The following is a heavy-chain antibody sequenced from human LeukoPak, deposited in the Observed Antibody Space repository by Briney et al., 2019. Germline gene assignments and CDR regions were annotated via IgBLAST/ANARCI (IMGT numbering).Heavy chain of an antibody. CDR2: FYYTGST. Sequence: PSETLSLTCTVSAGSISSSSYHWGWIRQPPGKGLEWIGSFYYTGSTYYNPSLKSRVTISVDTSKNQFSLKLSSVTAADTAVYYCARDHDLVTYYYYYGMDVWGQGTTVTVSS. CDR3: ARDHDLVTYYYYYGMDV. J-gene: IGHJ6*02. D-gene: IGHD3-3*01. CDR1: AGSISSSSYH. V-gene: IGHV4-39*02.